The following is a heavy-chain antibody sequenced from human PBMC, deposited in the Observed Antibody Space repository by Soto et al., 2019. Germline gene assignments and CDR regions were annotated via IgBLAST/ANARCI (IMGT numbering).Heavy chain of an antibody. J-gene: IGHJ6*02. CDR1: GFTFSSYA. CDR2: ISYDGSNK. Sequence: QVQLVESGGGVDQRGRSLRLSCAASGFTFSSYAMHWVRQAPGKWLEWVAVISYDGSNKYYADSVKGRFTISRDNSKNTLYLQMNSLRAEDTAVYYCAREQYQTSYFYYYYYGMDVWGQGTTVTVSS. CDR3: AREQYQTSYFYYYYYGMDV. V-gene: IGHV3-30-3*01. D-gene: IGHD2-2*01.